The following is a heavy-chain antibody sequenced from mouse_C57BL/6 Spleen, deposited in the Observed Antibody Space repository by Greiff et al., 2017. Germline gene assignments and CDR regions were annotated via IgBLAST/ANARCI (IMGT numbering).Heavy chain of an antibody. CDR1: GYTFTGYW. J-gene: IGHJ2*01. D-gene: IGHD4-1*01. CDR3: ARGNWDVYYFDY. CDR2: ILPGSGST. Sequence: VQLQQSGAELMKPGASVKLSCKATGYTFTGYWIEWVKQRPGHGLEWIGEILPGSGSTSYNEKFKGKATFTEDTSSNTAYMQLSSLTTEDSAIYYCARGNWDVYYFDYWGQGTTLTVSS. V-gene: IGHV1-9*01.